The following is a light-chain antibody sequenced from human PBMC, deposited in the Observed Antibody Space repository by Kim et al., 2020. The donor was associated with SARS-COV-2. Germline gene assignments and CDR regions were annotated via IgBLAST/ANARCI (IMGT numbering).Light chain of an antibody. CDR2: AAS. CDR3: LQYYNYVCT. V-gene: IGKV1-6*01. J-gene: IGKJ2*02. Sequence: SVSVGERVNITRGASEDIRNELVLYQQKPGNAPKLQIYAASSLQSGVPSRFSGSGSGTYFTLTISRLQSEDFATYLCLQYYNYVCTFRQGTKLDI. CDR1: EDIRNE.